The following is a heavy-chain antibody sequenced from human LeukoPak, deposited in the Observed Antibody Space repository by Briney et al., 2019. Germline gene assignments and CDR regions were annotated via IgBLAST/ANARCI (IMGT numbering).Heavy chain of an antibody. Sequence: GGSLRLSCAASEFTFDNYAMSWVRQAPGKGLEWVSVISGSGYYSYYADSVKGRFTVSRDNSKTTLYLQMNSLRADDAAVYYCAKGGPTGSNYFDFWGQGTLVTVSS. J-gene: IGHJ4*02. CDR2: ISGSGYYS. D-gene: IGHD1-26*01. V-gene: IGHV3-23*01. CDR3: AKGGPTGSNYFDF. CDR1: EFTFDNYA.